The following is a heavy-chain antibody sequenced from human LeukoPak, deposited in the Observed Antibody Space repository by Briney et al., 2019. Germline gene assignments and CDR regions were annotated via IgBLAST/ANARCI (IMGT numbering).Heavy chain of an antibody. CDR2: ISAYNGNT. J-gene: IGHJ4*02. CDR3: ARDMSSYGSGSYYNSYFDY. D-gene: IGHD3-10*01. V-gene: IGHV1-18*01. Sequence: GASVKVSCKASGGTFSSYAISWVRQAPGQGLEWMGWISAYNGNTNYAQKLQGRVTMTTDTSTSTAYMELRSLRSDDTAVYYCARDMSSYGSGSYYNSYFDYWGQGTLVTVSS. CDR1: GGTFSSYA.